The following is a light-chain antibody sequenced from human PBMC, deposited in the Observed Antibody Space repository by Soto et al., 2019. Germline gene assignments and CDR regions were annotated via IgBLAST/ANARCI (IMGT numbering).Light chain of an antibody. CDR2: DDN. CDR3: GSWDSSLSAYV. J-gene: IGLJ1*01. CDR1: SSNIGGNS. Sequence: VLTQPPSVSAAPGQKVTISCSGSSSNIGGNSVSWYQQLPGTAPKLLIYDDNKRPSGIPDRFSGSKSGTSATLGITGFQTGDEADYYCGSWDSSLSAYVFGTWTKVTVL. V-gene: IGLV1-51*01.